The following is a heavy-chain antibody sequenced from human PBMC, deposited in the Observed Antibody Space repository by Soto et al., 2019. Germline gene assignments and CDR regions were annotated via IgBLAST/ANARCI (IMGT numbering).Heavy chain of an antibody. J-gene: IGHJ5*02. CDR1: GGSISSYY. CDR3: ARQGCSSTSCYLGGDWFDP. D-gene: IGHD2-2*01. V-gene: IGHV4-59*08. CDR2: IYYSGST. Sequence: SETLSLTCTVSGGSISSYYWSWIRQPPGKGLEWIGYIYYSGSTNYNPSLKSRVTISVDTSKNQFSLKPSSVTAADTAVYYCARQGCSSTSCYLGGDWFDPWGQGTLVTVSS.